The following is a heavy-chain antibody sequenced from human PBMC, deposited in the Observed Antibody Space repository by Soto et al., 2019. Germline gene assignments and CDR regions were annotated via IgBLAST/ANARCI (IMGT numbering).Heavy chain of an antibody. J-gene: IGHJ6*02. V-gene: IGHV3-33*01. CDR3: AREPPLGFGTGLGYYYYYGMDV. D-gene: IGHD3-10*01. CDR1: GFTFSSYG. CDR2: IWYDGSNK. Sequence: GGSLRLSCAASGFTFSSYGMHWVRQAPGKGLEWVAVIWYDGSNKYYADSVKGRFTISRDNSKNTLYLQMNSLRAEDTAVYYCAREPPLGFGTGLGYYYYYGMDVWGQGTTVTVSS.